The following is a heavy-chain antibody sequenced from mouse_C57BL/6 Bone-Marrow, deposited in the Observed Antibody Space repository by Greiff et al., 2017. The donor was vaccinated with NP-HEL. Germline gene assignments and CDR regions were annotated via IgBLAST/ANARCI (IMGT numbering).Heavy chain of an antibody. V-gene: IGHV1-39*01. CDR2: INPNYGTT. D-gene: IGHD1-1*01. J-gene: IGHJ2*01. Sequence: VQLKQSGPELVKPGASVKISCKASGYSFTDYNMNWVKQSNGKSLEWIGVINPNYGTTSYNQKFKGKATLTVDQSSSTAYMQLNSLTSEDSAVYYCARSRVTTVVATDFDYWGQGTTLTVSS. CDR3: ARSRVTTVVATDFDY. CDR1: GYSFTDYN.